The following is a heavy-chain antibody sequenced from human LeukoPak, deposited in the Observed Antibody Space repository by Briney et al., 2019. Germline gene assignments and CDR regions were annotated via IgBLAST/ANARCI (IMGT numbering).Heavy chain of an antibody. V-gene: IGHV4-4*07. J-gene: IGHJ6*03. CDR2: MYSSGST. CDR1: GGSISSYY. D-gene: IGHD2-2*01. CDR3: ARATAPGYCSSTSCYYMDV. Sequence: SETLSLTCSVSGGSISSYYWSWIRQPAGKGLEWIGRMYSSGSTNYNPSLKSRVTMSVDTSKNQFSLNLSSVTAADTAVYYCARATAPGYCSSTSCYYMDVWGKGTTVTVSS.